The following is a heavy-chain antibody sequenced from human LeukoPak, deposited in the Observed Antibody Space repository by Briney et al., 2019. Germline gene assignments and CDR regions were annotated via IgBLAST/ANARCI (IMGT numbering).Heavy chain of an antibody. CDR3: ARSRRGWGAFDI. CDR1: GFTFSSYA. Sequence: PGGSLRLSCAASGFTFSSYAMSWVRQAPGKGLEWVANIKQDGSEKYYVDSVKGRFTISGDNAKNSLYLQMNSLRAEDTAVYYCARSRRGWGAFDIWGQGTMVTVSS. J-gene: IGHJ3*02. V-gene: IGHV3-7*01. CDR2: IKQDGSEK. D-gene: IGHD6-19*01.